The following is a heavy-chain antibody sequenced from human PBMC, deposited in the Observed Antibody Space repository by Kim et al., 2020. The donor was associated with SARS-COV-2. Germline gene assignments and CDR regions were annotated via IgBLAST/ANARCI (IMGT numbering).Heavy chain of an antibody. D-gene: IGHD1-1*01. Sequence: LRRRVTISVDTSKNQFSLKLSSVTAADTAVYYCARTTQENWNDPHYYFDYWGQGTLVTVSS. V-gene: IGHV4-39*01. CDR3: ARTTQENWNDPHYYFDY. J-gene: IGHJ4*02.